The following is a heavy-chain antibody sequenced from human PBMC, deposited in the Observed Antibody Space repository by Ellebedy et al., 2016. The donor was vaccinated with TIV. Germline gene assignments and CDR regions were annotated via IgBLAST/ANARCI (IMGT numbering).Heavy chain of an antibody. CDR2: ITSNGSPI. CDR3: ASGKDYSFDY. Sequence: GGSLRLXCAASGFIFSSYAMNWVRLAPGRGLEWLSFITSNGSPINHEDSVKGRVTISRDNAKNSLYLQMNSLRAEDTAVYYCASGKDYSFDYWGQGTLVTVSS. D-gene: IGHD4-11*01. V-gene: IGHV3-48*01. J-gene: IGHJ4*02. CDR1: GFIFSSYA.